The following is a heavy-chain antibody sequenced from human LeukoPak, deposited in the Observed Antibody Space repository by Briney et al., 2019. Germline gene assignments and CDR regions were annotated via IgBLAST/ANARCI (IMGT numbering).Heavy chain of an antibody. CDR1: AGSINTYF. D-gene: IGHD1-7*01. Sequence: SETLSLTCTVSAGSINTYFWTWVRQPAGKGLEWIGRISGSGTAYYNPSLESRVTISLDTANNQLFLRMTSVSAADTAVYYCARGTELTRTSGHYSFDYWGQGTLVSVSS. J-gene: IGHJ4*02. V-gene: IGHV4-4*07. CDR3: ARGTELTRTSGHYSFDY. CDR2: ISGSGTA.